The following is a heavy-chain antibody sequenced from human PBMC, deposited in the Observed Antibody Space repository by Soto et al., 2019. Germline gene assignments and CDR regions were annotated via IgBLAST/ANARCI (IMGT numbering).Heavy chain of an antibody. CDR3: ARTPYYYDTGGYYY. CDR1: GFTFSSYT. Sequence: EVQLVESGGGLVKPGGSLRLSCAASGFTFSSYTMNWVRQAPGKVLEWVSSISSSSTYIYYADSVKGRFTISRDNATNALYLQMNSLRAEDTDVSYFARTPYYYDTGGYYYWGQGPLVAVSS. J-gene: IGHJ4*02. D-gene: IGHD3-22*01. CDR2: ISSSSTYI. V-gene: IGHV3-21*01.